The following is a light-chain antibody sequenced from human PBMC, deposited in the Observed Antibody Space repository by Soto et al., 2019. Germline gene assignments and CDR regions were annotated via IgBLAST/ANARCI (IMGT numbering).Light chain of an antibody. CDR2: YDD. V-gene: IGLV1-36*01. CDR3: AAWDDSLNGPV. Sequence: QSVLTQPPSVSEAPRQRVTISCSGSSSNIGNNAVNWYQQLPGKAPKLLIYYDDLLPSGVSDRFSGSKSGTSASLAISGLQSEDEADYYCAAWDDSLNGPVFGGVTKVPVL. CDR1: SSNIGNNA. J-gene: IGLJ2*01.